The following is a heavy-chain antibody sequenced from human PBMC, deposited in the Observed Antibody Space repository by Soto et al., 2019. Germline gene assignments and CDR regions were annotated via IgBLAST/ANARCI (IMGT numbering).Heavy chain of an antibody. CDR2: INPSGGST. J-gene: IGHJ6*02. D-gene: IGHD6-19*01. CDR1: GYTFTSYY. Sequence: GASVKVSCKASGYTFTSYYMHWVRQAPGQGLEWMGIINPSGGSTSYAQKFQGRVTMTRDTSTSTVYMELSSLRSEDTTVYYCARATAAGSVAGTADYYYYGMDVWGQGTTVTVSS. CDR3: ARATAAGSVAGTADYYYYGMDV. V-gene: IGHV1-46*03.